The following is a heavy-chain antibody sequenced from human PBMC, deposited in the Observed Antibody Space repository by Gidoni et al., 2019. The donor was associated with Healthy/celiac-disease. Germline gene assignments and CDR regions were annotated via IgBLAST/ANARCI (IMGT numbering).Heavy chain of an antibody. CDR3: AREGCSSTSCYNGPLNWFDP. V-gene: IGHV1-69*06. Sequence: QVQLVQSGAVVKKPGSSAQVSCKASGGTFSSYAISWVRQAPGQGLEWLGGIIPIFGTANYAQKFQGRVTITADKTTSTAYMELSSLRSEDTAVYYCAREGCSSTSCYNGPLNWFDPWGQGTLVTVSS. J-gene: IGHJ5*02. D-gene: IGHD2-2*02. CDR1: GGTFSSYA. CDR2: IIPIFGTA.